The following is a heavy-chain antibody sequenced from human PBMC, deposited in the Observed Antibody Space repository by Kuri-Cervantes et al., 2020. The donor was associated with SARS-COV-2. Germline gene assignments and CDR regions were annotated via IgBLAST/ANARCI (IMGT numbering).Heavy chain of an antibody. Sequence: ASVKVSCKASGYTFTTYDINWVRQATGQGLEWMGWMNPNSGNTGYAQKFQGRVTLTRDTSISTAYMELSSLKASDTAMYYCARGGGSMGAYCGGDCYSYWGQGTLVTVSS. D-gene: IGHD2-21*02. J-gene: IGHJ4*02. V-gene: IGHV1-8*01. CDR2: MNPNSGNT. CDR1: GYTFTTYD. CDR3: ARGGGSMGAYCGGDCYSY.